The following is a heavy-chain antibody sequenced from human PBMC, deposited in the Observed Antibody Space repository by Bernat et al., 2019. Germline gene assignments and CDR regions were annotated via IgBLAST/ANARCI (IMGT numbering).Heavy chain of an antibody. CDR1: GRSISSSSYY. V-gene: IGHV4-39*01. CDR2: IYYRGST. J-gene: IGHJ4*02. D-gene: IGHD2-21*01. Sequence: QLQLQESGPGLVKPSETLSLTCTVSGRSISSSSYYWGWIRQPPGKGLEWIGSIYYRGSTYYNPYLKSRVTRSVETSTNKFSLKLSSVTAADTAVYYCARAHRPVVILGRYYFDYWGQGTLVTVSS. CDR3: ARAHRPVVILGRYYFDY.